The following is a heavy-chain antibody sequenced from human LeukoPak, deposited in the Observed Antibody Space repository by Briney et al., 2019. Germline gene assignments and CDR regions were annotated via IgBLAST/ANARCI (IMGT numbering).Heavy chain of an antibody. Sequence: GGSLRLSCAASGFTFSNFAMMWVRQAPGKGLEWVSSITGDYATYSADPAKGRFTTSRDNSKNIVYLQMDRLRDDDTAVYYCAKGAASGLVDWFDPWGQGTLVTVSS. CDR2: ITGDYAT. CDR1: GFTFSNFA. CDR3: AKGAASGLVDWFDP. D-gene: IGHD3-22*01. J-gene: IGHJ5*02. V-gene: IGHV3-23*01.